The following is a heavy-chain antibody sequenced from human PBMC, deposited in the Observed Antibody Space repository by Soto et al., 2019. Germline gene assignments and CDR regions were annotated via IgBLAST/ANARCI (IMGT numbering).Heavy chain of an antibody. CDR2: ISGSDDST. D-gene: IGHD6-6*01. CDR3: AKRSSSSTFDY. V-gene: IGHV3-23*01. Sequence: EVQLLESGGGLVQPGESLRLSCAASGFTFSSYAMSWVHQAPGKGLEWVSVISGSDDSTYYADSVKGRFTISRDNSKNTLYLQMNSLRAEDTAVYYCAKRSSSSTFDYWGQGTLVTVSS. CDR1: GFTFSSYA. J-gene: IGHJ4*02.